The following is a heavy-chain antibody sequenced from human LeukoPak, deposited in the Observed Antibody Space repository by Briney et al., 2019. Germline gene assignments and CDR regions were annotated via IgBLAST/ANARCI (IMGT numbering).Heavy chain of an antibody. V-gene: IGHV3-74*01. D-gene: IGHD2-2*01. CDR2: ITSDGSST. CDR1: GFTFSNYL. Sequence: PGGSLRLSCAASGFTFSNYLMHWVRQAPGKGLVWVSRITSDGSSTHYADSVKGRFTISRDNTKNTLYLQTNSLTAEDTAVYYCVCLGYCTTSSCQPWGQGTLVTVSS. CDR3: VCLGYCTTSSCQP. J-gene: IGHJ4*02.